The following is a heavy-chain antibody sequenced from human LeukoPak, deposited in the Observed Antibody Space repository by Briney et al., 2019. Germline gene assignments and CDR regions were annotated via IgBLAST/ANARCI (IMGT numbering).Heavy chain of an antibody. D-gene: IGHD3-22*01. J-gene: IGHJ4*02. CDR2: IYPGDSDT. V-gene: IGHV5-51*01. Sequence: GESLKISCKGSGYGFASYWIGWVRQMPGKGLEWMGIIYPGDSDTRYSPSFQGQVTISADKSISTAYPQWSSLKASDTAMYYCARQSDSSGYYYYWGQGTLVTVSS. CDR3: ARQSDSSGYYYY. CDR1: GYGFASYW.